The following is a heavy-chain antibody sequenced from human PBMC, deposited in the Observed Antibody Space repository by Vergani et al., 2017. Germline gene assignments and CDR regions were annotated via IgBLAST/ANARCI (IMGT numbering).Heavy chain of an antibody. Sequence: QVQLQQWGAGLLKPSETLSLTCAVYGGSFSGYYWSWIRQPPGKGLEWIGEINHSGSTNYNPSLKSRVTISVDTSKNQFSLKLSSVTAADTAVYYCARVRDIVLMVYDISGIFDYWGQGTLVTVSS. V-gene: IGHV4-34*01. CDR2: INHSGST. J-gene: IGHJ4*02. CDR1: GGSFSGYY. CDR3: ARVRDIVLMVYDISGIFDY. D-gene: IGHD2-8*01.